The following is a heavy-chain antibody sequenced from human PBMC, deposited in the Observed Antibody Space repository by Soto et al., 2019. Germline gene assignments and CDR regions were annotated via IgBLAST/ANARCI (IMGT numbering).Heavy chain of an antibody. CDR1: GFTFSSCA. J-gene: IGHJ6*02. CDR3: AKGRSYYYYYGVDV. CDR2: IIDSGAST. Sequence: PGGCLRLSCAAAGFTFSSCAMGWVRQAPGKGLEWVSDIIDSGASTYYADSVKGRFTISRDNSKSTLYLQMNSLRAEDTALYYRAKGRSYYYYYGVDVWGQGTTVTVSS. V-gene: IGHV3-23*01.